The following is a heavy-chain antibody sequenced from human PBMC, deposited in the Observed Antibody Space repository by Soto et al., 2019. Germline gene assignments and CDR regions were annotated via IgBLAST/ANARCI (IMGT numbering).Heavy chain of an antibody. Sequence: ASVKVSCKASGGTFSSYAISWVRQAAGQGLEWMGGIIPIFGTANYAQKFQGRVTITADESTSTAYMELSSLRSEDTAVYYCARVRLIVDTAMVTDYGMDVWGQGTTVTVSS. CDR2: IIPIFGTA. J-gene: IGHJ6*02. V-gene: IGHV1-69*13. CDR1: GGTFSSYA. CDR3: ARVRLIVDTAMVTDYGMDV. D-gene: IGHD5-18*01.